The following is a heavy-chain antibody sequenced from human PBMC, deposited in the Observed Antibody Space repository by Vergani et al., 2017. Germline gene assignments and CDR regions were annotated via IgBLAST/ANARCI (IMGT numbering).Heavy chain of an antibody. J-gene: IGHJ5*02. CDR1: GGSISSYY. Sequence: QVQLQESGPGLVKPSETMSLTCTVSGGSISSYYWSWIRQPPGKGLEWIGYIYYSGSTNYNPSLKSRVTISVDTSKNQFSLKRSSVTAADTAVYYCARDSSMVGTNWFDPWGQGTLVTVSS. V-gene: IGHV4-59*01. CDR2: IYYSGST. D-gene: IGHD2-21*02. CDR3: ARDSSMVGTNWFDP.